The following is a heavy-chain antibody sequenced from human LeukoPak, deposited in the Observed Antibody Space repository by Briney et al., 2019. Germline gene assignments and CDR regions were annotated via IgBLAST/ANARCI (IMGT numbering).Heavy chain of an antibody. Sequence: SETLSLTCTVSGGSISSSSYYWGWIRQSPGKGLEWIGSIFYSGSTHYNPSLKSRLTISVDTSMNQFSLKLRSVTAADTAIYFCARVNDFWSNYYDYWGQGTLVSVTS. CDR2: IFYSGST. CDR3: ARVNDFWSNYYDY. J-gene: IGHJ4*02. CDR1: GGSISSSSYY. D-gene: IGHD3-3*01. V-gene: IGHV4-39*07.